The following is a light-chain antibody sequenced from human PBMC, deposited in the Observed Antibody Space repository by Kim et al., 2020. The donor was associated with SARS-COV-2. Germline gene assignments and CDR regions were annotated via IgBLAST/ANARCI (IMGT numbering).Light chain of an antibody. CDR3: LQYNDYPYI. CDR2: TAS. CDR1: QDIRNG. Sequence: DIQMTQSPSSLSASVGDRVTITCRASQDIRNGLAWYQQKPDKVPRRLIHTASNLQSGVPSRFSGSGSGTKFTLTISSLQPEDFATYYCLQYNDYPYIFGQGTKLEI. V-gene: IGKV1-17*01. J-gene: IGKJ2*01.